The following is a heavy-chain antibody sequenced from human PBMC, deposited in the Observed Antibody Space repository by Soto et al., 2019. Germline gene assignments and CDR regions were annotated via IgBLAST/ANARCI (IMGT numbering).Heavy chain of an antibody. Sequence: EVQLLESGGALEQPGGSQRLSCAASGFTFSNFAMSWIRQAPGKGLEWVSTISGSGYTYYADSVKGRFTISRDNSKNTVYLQMNSLRAEDTAVYYCAKDRGQGYATSYYFEDWGQGTLVTVSS. CDR3: AKDRGQGYATSYYFED. CDR1: GFTFSNFA. V-gene: IGHV3-23*01. J-gene: IGHJ4*02. D-gene: IGHD3-16*01. CDR2: ISGSGYT.